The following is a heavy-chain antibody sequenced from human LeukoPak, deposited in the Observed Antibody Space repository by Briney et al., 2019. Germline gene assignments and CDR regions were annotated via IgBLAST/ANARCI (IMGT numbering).Heavy chain of an antibody. D-gene: IGHD3-3*01. CDR2: ISGSGGST. CDR3: ARVAGGPGKLPHYDFWSGYWTYFDY. Sequence: SGGSLRLSCAASGFTFSSYAMSWVRQAPGKGLEWVSAISGSGGSTYYADSVKGRFTISRDNSKNTLYLQMNSLRAEDTAVYYCARVAGGPGKLPHYDFWSGYWTYFDYWGQGTLVTVSS. J-gene: IGHJ4*02. V-gene: IGHV3-23*01. CDR1: GFTFSSYA.